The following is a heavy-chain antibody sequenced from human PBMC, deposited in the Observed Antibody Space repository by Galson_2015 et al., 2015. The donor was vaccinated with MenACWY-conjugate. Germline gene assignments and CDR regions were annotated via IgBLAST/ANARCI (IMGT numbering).Heavy chain of an antibody. Sequence: SLRLSCAASGVTFSGYGMQCGRQAPGKRVGWVSVISHDGTVKYYADSVKGRFTISRDNSKSTLSLQMSSLRPEDTALYYCAKERTCQAAREFASWGKGTLLTVSS. D-gene: IGHD5/OR15-5a*01. J-gene: IGHJ4*02. CDR1: GVTFSGYG. V-gene: IGHV3-30*18. CDR2: ISHDGTVK. CDR3: AKERTCQAAREFAS.